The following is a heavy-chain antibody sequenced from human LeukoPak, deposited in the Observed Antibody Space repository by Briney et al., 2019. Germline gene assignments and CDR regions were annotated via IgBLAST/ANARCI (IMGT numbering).Heavy chain of an antibody. CDR1: GFTFSNSE. J-gene: IGHJ5*02. D-gene: IGHD1-26*01. V-gene: IGHV3-48*03. CDR2: ISNSGSHI. CDR3: ARDVYGYSGSRLSDWFDP. Sequence: GGSLRLSCAASGFTFSNSEMNWVRQAPGKGLEWVSYISNSGSHIYYADSVRGRFTISRDNAKNSLYLQMNSLRAEDTAVYYCARDVYGYSGSRLSDWFDPWGQGTLVTVSS.